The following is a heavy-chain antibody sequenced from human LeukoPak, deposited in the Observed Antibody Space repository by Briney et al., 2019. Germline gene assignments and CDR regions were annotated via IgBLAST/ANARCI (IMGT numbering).Heavy chain of an antibody. CDR1: GFTFRSYA. Sequence: GGALRLSCAASGFTFRSYAMSWVRQVPGKGQDWVSALTGSGGSTYNADSVNGRVTISRDNSKNTLLLQMNSLRAEATAVDYCAKQVGSSWWYYYMDVWGKGTTVTVSS. CDR3: AKQVGSSWWYYYMDV. V-gene: IGHV3-23*01. J-gene: IGHJ6*03. CDR2: LTGSGGST. D-gene: IGHD2-2*01.